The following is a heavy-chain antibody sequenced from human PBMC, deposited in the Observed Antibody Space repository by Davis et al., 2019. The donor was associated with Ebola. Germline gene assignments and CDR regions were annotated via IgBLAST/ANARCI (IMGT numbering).Heavy chain of an antibody. J-gene: IGHJ4*02. CDR3: ARGVALARNFDY. V-gene: IGHV5-51*01. D-gene: IGHD6-19*01. CDR1: GYSFTSYW. CDR2: IYPGDSDT. Sequence: GGSLRLSCKGSGYSFTSYWIGWVRQMPGKGLEWMGIIYPGDSDTRYSPSFQGQVTISADKSITTAYLQWSSLKASDTARYYCARGVALARNFDYWGQGTLVTVSS.